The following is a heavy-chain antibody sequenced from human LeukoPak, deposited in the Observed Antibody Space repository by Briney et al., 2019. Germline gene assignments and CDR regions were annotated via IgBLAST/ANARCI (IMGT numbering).Heavy chain of an antibody. CDR3: ARAGGVSGSNIFDH. CDR2: IYYSGST. J-gene: IGHJ4*02. Sequence: SETLSLTCAVSGGSISSGGYSWSWIRQPPGKGLEWIGYIYYSGSTYYNPSLKSRVTISVDTSKDQFSLKLSSVTAADTAVYYCARAGGVSGSNIFDHWGQGTLVTVSS. V-gene: IGHV4-30-4*07. D-gene: IGHD5-12*01. CDR1: GGSISSGGYS.